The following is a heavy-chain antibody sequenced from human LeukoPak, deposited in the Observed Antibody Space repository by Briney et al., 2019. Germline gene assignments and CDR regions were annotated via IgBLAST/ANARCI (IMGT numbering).Heavy chain of an antibody. J-gene: IGHJ2*01. V-gene: IGHV3-9*01. Sequence: GGSLRLSCAPSGFMFNDYALHWVRQAPGKGLEWVSSISWNSGNMYYVDSVKGRFTISRDNAKNSLSMQMNSLKPEDTALYYCAKGPGLGAGKRYLDLWGRGTLVIVSS. CDR1: GFMFNDYA. CDR2: ISWNSGNM. CDR3: AKGPGLGAGKRYLDL. D-gene: IGHD6-13*01.